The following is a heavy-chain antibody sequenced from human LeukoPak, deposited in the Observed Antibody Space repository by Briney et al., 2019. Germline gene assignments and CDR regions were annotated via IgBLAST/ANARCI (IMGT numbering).Heavy chain of an antibody. V-gene: IGHV4-34*01. CDR2: INHSGST. J-gene: IGHJ2*01. Sequence: KSSETLSLTCAVYGGPFTVYYWCWIRPPPRKGLEWIGEINHSGSTNYNPSLKSRVTISVDTSKNQFSLKLSSVTAADTAVYYCARRLDLWGRGTLVTVSS. CDR1: GGPFTVYY. CDR3: ARRLDL.